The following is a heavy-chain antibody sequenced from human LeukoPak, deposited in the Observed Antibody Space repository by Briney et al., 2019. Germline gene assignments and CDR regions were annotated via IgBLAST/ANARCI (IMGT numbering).Heavy chain of an antibody. CDR1: GYTFSEYS. D-gene: IGHD3-22*01. V-gene: IGHV1-2*06. CDR2: INPNNGGT. J-gene: IGHJ4*02. Sequence: ASEKVSCKASGYTFSEYSMHWVRQAPGQGLEWMGRINPNNGGTNYAQKFQGRVTMTRDTSISTAYMELSGLNSDDTAVYYCANRRYGYYSFFDYWGQGTLVTVSS. CDR3: ANRRYGYYSFFDY.